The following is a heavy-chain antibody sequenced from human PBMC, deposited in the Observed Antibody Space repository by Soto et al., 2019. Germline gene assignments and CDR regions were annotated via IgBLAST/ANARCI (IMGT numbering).Heavy chain of an antibody. V-gene: IGHV3-21*01. CDR2: ISSSSSYI. J-gene: IGHJ6*02. Sequence: PGGSLRLSCAASGFTFSSYSMNWVRQAPGKGLEWVSSISSSSSYIYYANSVKGRITISRDNAKNSLYLQMNSLRAEDTAVYYCARDPEGYDYSNYDYGMDVWGQGTTVTVSS. CDR3: ARDPEGYDYSNYDYGMDV. D-gene: IGHD4-4*01. CDR1: GFTFSSYS.